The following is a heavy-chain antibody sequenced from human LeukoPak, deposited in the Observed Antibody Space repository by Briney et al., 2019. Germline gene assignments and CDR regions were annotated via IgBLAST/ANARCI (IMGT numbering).Heavy chain of an antibody. CDR3: TRYNNDHFDY. J-gene: IGHJ4*02. Sequence: PGRSRRLSCAASGFTFGGYGMHWFRQTPGKGREGVGVFAYDGTRAFYADSVKGRFPTSRDTSKNTMSVQMDDLRAEDTAVYYCTRYNNDHFDYWGQGTLVTVSS. D-gene: IGHD1-14*01. CDR2: FAYDGTRA. V-gene: IGHV3-33*03. CDR1: GFTFGGYG.